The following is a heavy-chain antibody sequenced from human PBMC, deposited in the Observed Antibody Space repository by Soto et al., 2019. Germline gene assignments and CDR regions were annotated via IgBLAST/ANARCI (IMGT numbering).Heavy chain of an antibody. CDR3: AREGSEPYYYDSSGYFEFDY. J-gene: IGHJ4*02. Sequence: ASVKVSCKASGYTFTGYYMHWVRQAPGQGLEWMGWINPNSGGTNYAQKFQGWVTMTRDTSISTAYMELSRLRSDDTAVYYCAREGSEPYYYDSSGYFEFDYWGQGTLVTVSS. CDR1: GYTFTGYY. CDR2: INPNSGGT. D-gene: IGHD3-22*01. V-gene: IGHV1-2*04.